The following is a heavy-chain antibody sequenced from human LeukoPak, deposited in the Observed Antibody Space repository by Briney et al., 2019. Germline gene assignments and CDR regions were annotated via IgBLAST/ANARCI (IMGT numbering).Heavy chain of an antibody. CDR1: GGSFSNYY. CDR3: ARGKVEWGNCFYLDV. Sequence: PSETLSLTCAVSGGSFSNYYWNWIRQPPGKGLEWIGENNHSGSTNYNPSFRSRVTISVDTSKNQFSLRLNSVTAADTAVYFCARGKVEWGNCFYLDVWGQGATVTVSS. V-gene: IGHV4-34*01. CDR2: NNHSGST. D-gene: IGHD1-1*01. J-gene: IGHJ6*02.